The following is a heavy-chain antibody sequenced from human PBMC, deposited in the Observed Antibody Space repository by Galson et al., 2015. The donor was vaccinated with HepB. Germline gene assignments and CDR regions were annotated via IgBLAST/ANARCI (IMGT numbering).Heavy chain of an antibody. CDR1: VGSINNYY. Sequence: SETLSLTCTVSVGSINNYYWSWIRQSPEKGLEWIGYIYYSGTTNYSPSLKSRVTISVDTSKNQFSLKMYSVTAADTAVFYCARGPNNFDYWGQGTLVTVSS. CDR2: IYYSGTT. D-gene: IGHD2-8*01. V-gene: IGHV4-59*01. CDR3: ARGPNNFDY. J-gene: IGHJ4*02.